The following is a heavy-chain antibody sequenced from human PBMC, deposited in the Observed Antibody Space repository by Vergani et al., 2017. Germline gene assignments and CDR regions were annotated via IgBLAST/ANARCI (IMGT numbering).Heavy chain of an antibody. D-gene: IGHD2-2*01. Sequence: EVQLVESGGGLVQPGGSLRLSCAASGFTFSSYWMSWVRQAPGKGLEWVANIKQDGSEKYYVDSVKGRFTISRDNAKNSLYLQMNSLRAEDTAVYYCAKGLGYCSSTSCYSFDYWGQGTLVTVSS. CDR2: IKQDGSEK. J-gene: IGHJ4*02. V-gene: IGHV3-7*01. CDR3: AKGLGYCSSTSCYSFDY. CDR1: GFTFSSYW.